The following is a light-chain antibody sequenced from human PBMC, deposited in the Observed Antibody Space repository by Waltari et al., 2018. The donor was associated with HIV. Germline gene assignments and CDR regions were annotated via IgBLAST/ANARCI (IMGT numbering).Light chain of an antibody. J-gene: IGLJ2*01. Sequence: GSTSNIGNKYVSWYRQLPGTAPKLLIYDNSKRPSGIPDRFSGSKSGTSATLDITGLQSGDEANYYCEAWDSSLRAVLFGGGTKVTVL. CDR1: TSNIGNKY. CDR2: DNS. CDR3: EAWDSSLRAVL. V-gene: IGLV1-51*01.